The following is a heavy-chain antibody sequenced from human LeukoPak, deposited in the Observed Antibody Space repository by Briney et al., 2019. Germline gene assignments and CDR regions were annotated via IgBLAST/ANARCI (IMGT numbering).Heavy chain of an antibody. CDR1: GFTFSSYA. J-gene: IGHJ6*02. D-gene: IGHD1/OR15-1a*01. V-gene: IGHV3-30-3*01. CDR2: ISYDGSNK. CDR3: ARATNYGTDV. Sequence: PGRSLRLSCAASGFTFSSYAMHWVRQAPGKGLGWVALISYDGSNKYYADSVKGRFTISRDNSKNTLYLQMNSLRAEDTAVYYCARATNYGTDVWGQGTTVTVSS.